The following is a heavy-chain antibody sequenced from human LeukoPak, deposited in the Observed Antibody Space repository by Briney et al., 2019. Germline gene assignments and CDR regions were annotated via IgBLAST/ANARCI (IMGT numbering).Heavy chain of an antibody. CDR2: ITSRRTTV. D-gene: IGHD3-3*01. V-gene: IGHV3-11*04. CDR1: GFTFSDYY. J-gene: IGHJ4*02. Sequence: GGSLRLSCAASGFTFSDYYMSWIRQAPGKGLERVSLITSRRTTVHYADSVKGRFTISRDNAKNTLFLQMNSLRVDDTAVYYCARDVNIRDFWSGFHYWGQGTLVTVSS. CDR3: ARDVNIRDFWSGFHY.